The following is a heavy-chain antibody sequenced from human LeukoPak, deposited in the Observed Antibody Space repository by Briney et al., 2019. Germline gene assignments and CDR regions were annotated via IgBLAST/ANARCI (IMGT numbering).Heavy chain of an antibody. CDR3: ARDPGVRYYDFWSGYYSEYYGMDV. D-gene: IGHD3-3*01. V-gene: IGHV3-30*04. CDR2: ISYDGSNK. CDR1: GFTFRSYA. Sequence: GGSLRLSCAASGFTFRSYAIHWVRQAPGKGLEWVAGISYDGSNKYFADSVKGRFTISRDNSKSTLHLQMNSLRAEDTAVYYCARDPGVRYYDFWSGYYSEYYGMDVWGQGTTVTVSS. J-gene: IGHJ6*02.